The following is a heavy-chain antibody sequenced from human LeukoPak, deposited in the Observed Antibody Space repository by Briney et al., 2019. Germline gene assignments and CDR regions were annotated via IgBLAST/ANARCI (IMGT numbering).Heavy chain of an antibody. CDR1: GFTFSSYA. CDR2: IGGGGVDT. J-gene: IGHJ4*02. D-gene: IGHD1-1*01. Sequence: PGGSLRLSCAASGFTFSSYAMSWVRQAPGKGLEWVSSIGGGGVDTYYADSVKGRFTISRDNSKNTLYLQMNSMRVEDTAVYYCAKDPPTTGTTSDNWGRGTLVTVSS. CDR3: AKDPPTTGTTSDN. V-gene: IGHV3-23*01.